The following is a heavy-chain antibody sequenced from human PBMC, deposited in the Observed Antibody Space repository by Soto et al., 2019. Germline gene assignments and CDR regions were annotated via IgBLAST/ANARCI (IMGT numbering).Heavy chain of an antibody. J-gene: IGHJ4*02. CDR1: GGSISSGGYY. Sequence: SETLSLTCTVSGGSISSGGYYWSWIRQHPGKGLEWIGYIYYSGSTYYNPSLKSRVTISVDTSKNQFSLKLSSVTAADTAVYYCARGSGWAAGNDYWGQGTLVTVSS. CDR3: ARGSGWAAGNDY. V-gene: IGHV4-31*03. CDR2: IYYSGST. D-gene: IGHD6-25*01.